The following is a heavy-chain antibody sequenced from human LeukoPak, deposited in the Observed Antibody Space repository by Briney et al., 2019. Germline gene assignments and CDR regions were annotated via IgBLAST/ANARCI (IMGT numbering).Heavy chain of an antibody. Sequence: SETLSLTCTASGGSISSYYWSWIRQPPGKGLEWIGYIYYSGSTNYNPSLKSRVTISVDTSKNQFSLKLSSVTAADTAVYYCAGVRGGYYRMDVWGQGTTVTVSS. V-gene: IGHV4-59*01. J-gene: IGHJ6*02. D-gene: IGHD3-16*01. CDR2: IYYSGST. CDR1: GGSISSYY. CDR3: AGVRGGYYRMDV.